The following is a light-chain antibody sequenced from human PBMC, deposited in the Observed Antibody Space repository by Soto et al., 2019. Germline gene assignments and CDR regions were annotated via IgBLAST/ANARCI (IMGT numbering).Light chain of an antibody. CDR2: DTS. CDR1: QSVSSSH. Sequence: EIVLPQSPGTLSLSPGERATLSCRASQSVSSSHLGWYQQKPGQAPRLLIYDTSSRATGIPERFSGSGSGTDFTLTISRLEPEDFAVYYCQQYETSSWTFGQGSKVEMK. V-gene: IGKV3-20*01. J-gene: IGKJ1*01. CDR3: QQYETSSWT.